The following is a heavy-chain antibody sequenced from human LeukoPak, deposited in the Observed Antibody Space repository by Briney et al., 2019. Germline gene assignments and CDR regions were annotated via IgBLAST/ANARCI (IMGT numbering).Heavy chain of an antibody. CDR2: INHSGST. J-gene: IGHJ5*02. D-gene: IGHD1-26*01. V-gene: IGHV4-34*01. CDR3: ARGRWELLFLYRVNWFDP. CDR1: GGSFSGYY. Sequence: SETLSLTCAVYGGSFSGYYWSWIRQPPGKGLEWIGEINHSGSTNYNPSLKSRVTISVDTSKNQFSLKLSSVTAADTAVYYCARGRWELLFLYRVNWFDPWGQGTLVTVSS.